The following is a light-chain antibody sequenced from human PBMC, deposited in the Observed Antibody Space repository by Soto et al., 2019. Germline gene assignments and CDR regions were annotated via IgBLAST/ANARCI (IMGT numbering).Light chain of an antibody. CDR3: PSYAGSNIWV. J-gene: IGLJ3*02. CDR2: EVS. CDR1: SRDVGAYNY. V-gene: IGLV2-8*01. Sequence: QSALTQPPSASGSPGQSVTISCTGTSRDVGAYNYVSWYQQYPGKAPKLMIYEVSKQPSGVPDRFSGSKSGKTASLTVSGLQPEDEADYYCPSYAGSNIWVFGGGTKVTVL.